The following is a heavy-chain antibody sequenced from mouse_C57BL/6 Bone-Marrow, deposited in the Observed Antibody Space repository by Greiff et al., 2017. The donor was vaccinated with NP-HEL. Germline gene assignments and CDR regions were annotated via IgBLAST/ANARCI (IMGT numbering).Heavy chain of an antibody. V-gene: IGHV1-66*01. CDR1: GYSFTSYY. Sequence: VQLQQSGPELVKPGASVKISCKASGYSFTSYYIHWVKQRPGQGLAWIGWIYPGSGNTKYNEKFKGKATLTADTSSSTAYMQLSSLTSEDSAVYYCARDGNFAYWGQGTLVTVSA. J-gene: IGHJ3*01. D-gene: IGHD2-1*01. CDR2: IYPGSGNT. CDR3: ARDGNFAY.